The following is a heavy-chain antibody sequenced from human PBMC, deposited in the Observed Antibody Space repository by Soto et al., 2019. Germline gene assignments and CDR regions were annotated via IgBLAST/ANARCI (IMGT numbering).Heavy chain of an antibody. D-gene: IGHD6-13*01. J-gene: IGHJ4*02. CDR3: TRDIDSSS. CDR1: GFSFSTNG. Sequence: GGTLRLSCAASGFSFSTNGMHWVRQAPGKGLVWVARINSDGSTSNYADSLQGRFTISRDNAKNTLYLQMNSLRAEDTAIYYCTRDIDSSSWCRGTLVTVSS. CDR2: INSDGSTS. V-gene: IGHV3-74*01.